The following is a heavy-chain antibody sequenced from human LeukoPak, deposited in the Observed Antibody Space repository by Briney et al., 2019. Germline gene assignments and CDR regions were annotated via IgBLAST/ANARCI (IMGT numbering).Heavy chain of an antibody. V-gene: IGHV1-24*01. CDR3: ATLGSGSYYRAPYIFDY. CDR1: GYTLTELS. J-gene: IGHJ4*02. D-gene: IGHD3-10*01. CDR2: FDLEEGEI. Sequence: ASVKVSCKVSGYTLTELSMHWVRQAPGKGLEWMGGFDLEEGEIIYTQKFQGRVTMTEDTSTDTAYMELSSLRSEDTAVYYCATLGSGSYYRAPYIFDYWGQGTLVTVSS.